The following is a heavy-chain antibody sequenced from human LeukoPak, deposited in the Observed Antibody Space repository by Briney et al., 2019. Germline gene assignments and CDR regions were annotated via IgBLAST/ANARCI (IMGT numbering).Heavy chain of an antibody. CDR1: GYSISSGYY. CDR2: IYHSGST. CDR3: AREPPPSALYSSVWGFGY. D-gene: IGHD6-25*01. V-gene: IGHV4-38-2*02. Sequence: SETLSLTCTVSGYSISSGYYWGWIRQPPGKGLEWIGSIYHSGSTYYNPSLKSRVTISVDTSKNQFSLKLSSVTAADTAVYYCAREPPPSALYSSVWGFGYWGQGTLVTVSS. J-gene: IGHJ4*02.